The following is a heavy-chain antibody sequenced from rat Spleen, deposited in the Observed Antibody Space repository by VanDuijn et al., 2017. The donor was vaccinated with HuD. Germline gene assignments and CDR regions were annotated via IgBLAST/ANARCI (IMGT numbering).Heavy chain of an antibody. V-gene: IGHV5-17*01. D-gene: IGHD1-6*01. Sequence: EVQLVESGGGLVQPGRSLKLSCAASGFTFSDYAMAWVRQAPKKGLEWVATISYDGTATYYPDSVKGRFTISRDTAQNILYLQLNSPRSEDTATYYCTTGDYGYTRLFAYWGQGTLVTVSS. CDR1: GFTFSDYA. J-gene: IGHJ3*01. CDR3: TTGDYGYTRLFAY. CDR2: ISYDGTAT.